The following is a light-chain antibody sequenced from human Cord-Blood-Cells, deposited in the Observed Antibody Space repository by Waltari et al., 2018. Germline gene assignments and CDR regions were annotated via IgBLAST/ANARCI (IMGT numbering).Light chain of an antibody. CDR2: GAS. Sequence: EIVMTQSPATLSVSPGERATLSCRASQSVSSNLAWYQQKPGQAPRLLIYGASTRPTGIPARFSGSGSVTEFTLPISSLQCEDFAVYYCQQYNNWPLTFGEGTKLVIK. J-gene: IGKJ4*01. CDR3: QQYNNWPLT. CDR1: QSVSSN. V-gene: IGKV3-15*01.